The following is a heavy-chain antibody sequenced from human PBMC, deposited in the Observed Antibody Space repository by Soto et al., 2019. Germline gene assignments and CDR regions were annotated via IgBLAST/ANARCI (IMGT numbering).Heavy chain of an antibody. CDR2: INHRGST. D-gene: IGHD5-18*01. Sequence: SETLSLTFAVYGGSFSGYYWSWIRQPPGKGLEWSGEINHRGSTNYNPSLKRRVTISVDTSKNQFSLNRSAVTAADTAVCYCVREGEDTATRSWFDPWGQGTLVTVSS. J-gene: IGHJ5*02. V-gene: IGHV4-34*01. CDR3: VREGEDTATRSWFDP. CDR1: GGSFSGYY.